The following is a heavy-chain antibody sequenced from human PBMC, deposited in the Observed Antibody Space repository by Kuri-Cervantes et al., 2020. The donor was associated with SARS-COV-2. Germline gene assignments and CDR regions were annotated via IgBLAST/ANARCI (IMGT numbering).Heavy chain of an antibody. CDR1: GFTFSSYG. D-gene: IGHD6-19*01. Sequence: GESLKISCAASGFTFSSYGMHWVRQAPGKGLEWVAFIRYDGSNKYYAASVKGRFTISRDNSKNTLYLQMNSLRAEDTAVYYCASSPVAAPFGAFDIWGQGTMVTVSS. CDR3: ASSPVAAPFGAFDI. CDR2: IRYDGSNK. J-gene: IGHJ3*02. V-gene: IGHV3-30*02.